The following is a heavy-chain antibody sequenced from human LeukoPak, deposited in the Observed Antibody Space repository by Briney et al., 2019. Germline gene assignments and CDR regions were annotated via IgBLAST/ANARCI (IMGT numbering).Heavy chain of an antibody. Sequence: GASVKVSCKASGGTFSSYAISWVRQAPGQGLEWMGRIIPILGIANYAQKFQGRVTITADKSTSTAYMELSSLRSEDTAVYYCARTSGWELPDAFDIWGQGTMVTVSS. D-gene: IGHD1-26*01. CDR3: ARTSGWELPDAFDI. V-gene: IGHV1-69*04. J-gene: IGHJ3*02. CDR2: IIPILGIA. CDR1: GGTFSSYA.